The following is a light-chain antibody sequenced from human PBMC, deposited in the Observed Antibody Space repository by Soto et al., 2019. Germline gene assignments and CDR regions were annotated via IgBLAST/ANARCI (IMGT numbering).Light chain of an antibody. CDR2: GGS. CDR3: QSYNDWPFA. Sequence: EIVLTQSPATLSVSPGDRVTLSCRASESLFGFLACYQQKPGQSPRLLIYGGSTMDTGIPARFSGSGSATDFTLTISSLQSADFAVYFCQSYNDWPFASGLGTKLEI. V-gene: IGKV3-15*01. CDR1: ESLFGF. J-gene: IGKJ2*01.